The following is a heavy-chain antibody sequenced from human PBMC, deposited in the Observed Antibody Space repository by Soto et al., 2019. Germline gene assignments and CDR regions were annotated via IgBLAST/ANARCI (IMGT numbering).Heavy chain of an antibody. CDR1: GYTFTGHY. D-gene: IGHD1-26*01. J-gene: IGHJ4*02. CDR2: IGPESGAT. V-gene: IGHV1-2*02. Sequence: ASVNVSCKASGYTFTGHYIHWVRQAPEQGPEWMGEIGPESGATRYAEKFQGRVTMTLDTSITTVYMELKNLSPDDTAVYYCGRGRSGQIVVFYWGQGTPVTGSS. CDR3: GRGRSGQIVVFY.